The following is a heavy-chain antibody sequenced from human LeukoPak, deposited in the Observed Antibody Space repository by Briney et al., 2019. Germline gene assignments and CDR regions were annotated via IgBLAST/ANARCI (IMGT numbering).Heavy chain of an antibody. Sequence: SETLSLTCTVSGGSMSSYYWSWIRQPPGKGLEWIGYIYYSGSTNYNPSLKSRVTISVDTSKNQFSLKLSSVTAADTAVYYCARRTVHNYYYYYMDVWGKGTTVTVSS. CDR1: GGSMSSYY. CDR3: ARRTVHNYYYYYMDV. D-gene: IGHD4-17*01. V-gene: IGHV4-59*01. J-gene: IGHJ6*03. CDR2: IYYSGST.